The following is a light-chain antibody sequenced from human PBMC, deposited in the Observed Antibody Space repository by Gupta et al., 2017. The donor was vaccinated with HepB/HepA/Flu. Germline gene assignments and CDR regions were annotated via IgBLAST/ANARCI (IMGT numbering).Light chain of an antibody. CDR2: DVS. CDR3: SSYTDTSTLV. Sequence: QSSLTQPAAVSGSPGRSSTISCTGTSRYVGYYNDVSWYQHYPGKAPKLMIYDVSNRPSGVSNRFSGAKSGNTASLTISGLQAEDEADYYFSSYTDTSTLVFGGGTKLTVL. CDR1: SRYVGYYND. V-gene: IGLV2-14*03. J-gene: IGLJ2*01.